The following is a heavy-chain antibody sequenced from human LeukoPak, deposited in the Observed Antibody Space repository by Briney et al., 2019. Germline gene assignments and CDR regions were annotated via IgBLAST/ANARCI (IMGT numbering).Heavy chain of an antibody. CDR3: ARQSNGYFDY. J-gene: IGHJ4*02. D-gene: IGHD2-15*01. CDR1: RGSISSNSDY. CDR2: IYYTGTT. V-gene: IGHV4-39*01. Sequence: SETLSLTCTLSRGSISSNSDYWGWIRQPPGKGLECIGSIYYTGTTYYNPSLKSRVTMSVDTSKNQFSLKLSSVTAADTALYYCARQSNGYFDYWGQGTLVTVSS.